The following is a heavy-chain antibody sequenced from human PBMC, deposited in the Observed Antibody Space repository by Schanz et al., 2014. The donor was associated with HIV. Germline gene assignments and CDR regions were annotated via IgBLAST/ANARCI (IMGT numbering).Heavy chain of an antibody. D-gene: IGHD6-13*01. CDR3: ARDSPVAAGTLDY. CDR2: INPSGGKT. V-gene: IGHV1-69*18. Sequence: QVQLVQSGAEVKKPGSSVKVFCRASGGTFINYAFSWVRQAPGQGLEWMGIINPSGGKTSLAQKFQGRATITADESTSTAYMELSSLRSEDTAVYYCARDSPVAAGTLDYWGQGTLVTVSS. J-gene: IGHJ4*02. CDR1: GGTFINYA.